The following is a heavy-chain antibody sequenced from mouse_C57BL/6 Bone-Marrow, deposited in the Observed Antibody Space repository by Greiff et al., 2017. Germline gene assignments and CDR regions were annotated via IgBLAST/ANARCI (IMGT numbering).Heavy chain of an antibody. D-gene: IGHD1-1*01. CDR1: GYTFTNYW. V-gene: IGHV1-63*01. Sequence: VQLQESGAELVRPGTSVKMSCKASGYTFTNYWIGWAKQRPGHGLEWIGDIYPGGGYTNYNEKFKGKATLTADKSSSTSYMQFSSLTSEDSAIYYGARSCYPVPFDYWGQGTTLTVSS. J-gene: IGHJ2*01. CDR2: IYPGGGYT. CDR3: ARSCYPVPFDY.